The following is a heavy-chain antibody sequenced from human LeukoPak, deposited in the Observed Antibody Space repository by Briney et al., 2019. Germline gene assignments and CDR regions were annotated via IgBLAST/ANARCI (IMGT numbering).Heavy chain of an antibody. V-gene: IGHV4-59*01. Sequence: SETLSLTSTVSGGSISSYYWSWIRQPPGKGLEWIGYIYYSGSTNYNPSLKSRVTISVDTSKNQFSLKLSSVTAADTAVYYCAREAYYYDSGYFDYWGQGTLVTVSS. CDR1: GGSISSYY. J-gene: IGHJ4*02. CDR3: AREAYYYDSGYFDY. D-gene: IGHD3-22*01. CDR2: IYYSGST.